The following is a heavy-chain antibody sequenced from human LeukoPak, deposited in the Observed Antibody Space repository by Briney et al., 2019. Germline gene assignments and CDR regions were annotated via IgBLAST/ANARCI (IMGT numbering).Heavy chain of an antibody. Sequence: ASVTVSCKASGGTFSSYAISWVRQAPGQGLEWMGGIIPIFGTANYAQKFQGRVTITADESTSTAYMELSSLRSEDTAVYYCAREGSDWFDPWGQGTLVTVSS. CDR3: AREGSDWFDP. V-gene: IGHV1-69*13. D-gene: IGHD3-10*01. J-gene: IGHJ5*02. CDR2: IIPIFGTA. CDR1: GGTFSSYA.